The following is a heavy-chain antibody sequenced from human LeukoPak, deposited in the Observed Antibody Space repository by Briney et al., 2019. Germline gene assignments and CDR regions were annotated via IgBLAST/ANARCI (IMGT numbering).Heavy chain of an antibody. Sequence: GGSLRLSCAASGFTFSSYAMHWVRQAPGKGLEWVAVISYDGTNEYYADSVKGRFTISRDNSKNTLYLQMNSLRVEDTAVYYCASGAGGWELLTKSTFDYWGQGTLVTVSS. CDR2: ISYDGTNE. D-gene: IGHD1-26*01. CDR3: ASGAGGWELLTKSTFDY. CDR1: GFTFSSYA. J-gene: IGHJ4*02. V-gene: IGHV3-30*04.